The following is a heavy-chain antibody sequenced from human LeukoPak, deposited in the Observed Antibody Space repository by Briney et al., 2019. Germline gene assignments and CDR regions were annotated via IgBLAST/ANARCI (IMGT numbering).Heavy chain of an antibody. CDR1: GFTFSTYW. CDR3: ARDVVVPAARSLAFDI. J-gene: IGHJ3*02. V-gene: IGHV3-7*01. Sequence: PGGSLRLSCAASGFTFSTYWMSWVRQAPGKGLEWVANIKQDGSEKYYLESVKGRFTISRDNAKNSLYLQMNSLRAEDTAVYYCARDVVVPAARSLAFDIWGQGTMVTVSS. D-gene: IGHD2-2*01. CDR2: IKQDGSEK.